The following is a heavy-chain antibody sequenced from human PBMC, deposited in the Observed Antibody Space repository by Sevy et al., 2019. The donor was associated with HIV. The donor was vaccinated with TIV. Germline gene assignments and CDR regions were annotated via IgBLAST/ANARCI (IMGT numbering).Heavy chain of an antibody. CDR2: ISAYNGNT. CDR3: ARDSTMIVVAIGEFDY. Sequence: ASVKVSCKASGYTFTSYGISWVRQAPGQGLEWMEWISAYNGNTNYAQKLQGRVTMTTDTSTSTAYMELRSLRSDDTAVYYCARDSTMIVVAIGEFDYWGQGTLVTVSS. J-gene: IGHJ4*02. V-gene: IGHV1-18*01. CDR1: GYTFTSYG. D-gene: IGHD3-22*01.